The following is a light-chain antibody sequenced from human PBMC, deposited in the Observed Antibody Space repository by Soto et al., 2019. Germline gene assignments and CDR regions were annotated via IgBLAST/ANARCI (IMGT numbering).Light chain of an antibody. CDR2: SAS. CDR1: QSVSSSY. J-gene: IGKJ1*01. V-gene: IGKV3-20*01. Sequence: DIVLTQSPGPLSLSPGERATLSCRGSQSVSSSYLAWYQQKPGQAPRLIIYSASSRATGIPDRFSGSGSGTDFTLTISRLEPEDFAVYYCQQYGSSPRTFGQGTKVDIK. CDR3: QQYGSSPRT.